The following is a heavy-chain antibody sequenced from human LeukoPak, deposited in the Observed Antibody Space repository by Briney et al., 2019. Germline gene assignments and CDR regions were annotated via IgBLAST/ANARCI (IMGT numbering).Heavy chain of an antibody. Sequence: GGSLRLSCVASGFLFSNFWMTWVRQAPGKVLEWVANMKQDGSETHYADSVKGRFTISRDNAKNSLYLQMNSLRVEDTAVYYCVRGPHTIMVTEWGQGTLVTVSS. CDR3: VRGPHTIMVTE. J-gene: IGHJ4*02. CDR1: GFLFSNFW. CDR2: MKQDGSET. V-gene: IGHV3-7*03. D-gene: IGHD5-18*01.